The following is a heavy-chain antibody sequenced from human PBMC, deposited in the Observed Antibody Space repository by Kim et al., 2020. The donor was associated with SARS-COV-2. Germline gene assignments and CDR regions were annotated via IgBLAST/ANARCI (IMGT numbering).Heavy chain of an antibody. CDR1: GFTFSSQP. V-gene: IGHV3-30*04. D-gene: IGHD3-10*01. J-gene: IGHJ4*02. CDR3: AREGGSGSYYNDPFDY. Sequence: GGSLRLSCAASGFTFSSQPMHWVRQAPGKGLEWVAVVSYDGTNQYYADSVKGRFTISRDNSKNTLYLQMNSLRAEDTAVYYCAREGGSGSYYNDPFDYWGQGILVTVSS. CDR2: VSYDGTNQ.